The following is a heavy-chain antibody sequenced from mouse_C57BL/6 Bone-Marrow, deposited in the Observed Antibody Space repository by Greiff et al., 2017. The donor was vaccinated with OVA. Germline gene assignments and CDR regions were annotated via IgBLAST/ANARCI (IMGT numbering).Heavy chain of an antibody. V-gene: IGHV1-26*01. Sequence: EVQLQQSGPELVKPGASVKISCKASGYTFTDYYMNWVKQSHGKSLEWIGDINPNNGGTSYNQKFKGKATLTVDKSSSTAYMELRSLTSEDSAVYYCARGHSTVVATDFDYWGQGTTLTVSS. CDR3: ARGHSTVVATDFDY. D-gene: IGHD1-1*01. J-gene: IGHJ2*01. CDR1: GYTFTDYY. CDR2: INPNNGGT.